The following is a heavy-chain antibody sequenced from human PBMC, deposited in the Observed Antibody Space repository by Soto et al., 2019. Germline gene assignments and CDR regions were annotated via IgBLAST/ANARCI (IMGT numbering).Heavy chain of an antibody. CDR1: GFTFSSYA. CDR3: ARRSSGWYFDY. Sequence: EVQLLESGGGLVQPGGSLRLSCAASGFTFSSYAMNWVRQAPGKGLEWVSVISGNGDSTYYADSVKGRFTISRDNSKNTLYLQMNSLRAEDTAVYYCARRSSGWYFDYWGQGTLVTVSS. CDR2: ISGNGDST. J-gene: IGHJ4*02. V-gene: IGHV3-23*01. D-gene: IGHD6-19*01.